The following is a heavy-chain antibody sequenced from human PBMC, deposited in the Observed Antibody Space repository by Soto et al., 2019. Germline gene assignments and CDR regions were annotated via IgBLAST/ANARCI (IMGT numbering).Heavy chain of an antibody. J-gene: IGHJ4*02. CDR1: GFTFSSYG. CDR2: IWYDGSNK. CDR3: ARGQRVLRYFDWLGFGY. D-gene: IGHD3-9*01. V-gene: IGHV3-33*01. Sequence: GGSLRLSCAASGFTFSSYGMHWVRQAPGKGLEWVAVIWYDGSNKYYADSVKGRFTISRDNSKNTLYLQMNSLRVEDTAVYYCARGQRVLRYFDWLGFGYWGQGTLVTVSS.